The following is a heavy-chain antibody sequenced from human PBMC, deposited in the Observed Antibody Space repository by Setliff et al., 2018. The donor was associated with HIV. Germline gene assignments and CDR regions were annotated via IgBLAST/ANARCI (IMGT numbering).Heavy chain of an antibody. CDR3: ARDQWVGATADYYYYMDV. Sequence: PGGSLRLSCAASGFTFSSYAMHWVRQAPGKGLEWVAVISYDGSNKYYADSVKGRFTISRDNAKNSLFLQMNTLRAEDTAVYYCARDQWVGATADYYYYMDVWGKGTTVTVSS. D-gene: IGHD1-26*01. CDR2: ISYDGSNK. J-gene: IGHJ6*03. V-gene: IGHV3-30*04. CDR1: GFTFSSYA.